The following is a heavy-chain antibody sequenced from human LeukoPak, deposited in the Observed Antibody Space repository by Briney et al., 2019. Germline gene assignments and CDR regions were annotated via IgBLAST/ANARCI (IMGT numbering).Heavy chain of an antibody. V-gene: IGHV4-59*12. CDR2: IYYSGSA. CDR1: GGSISSYY. J-gene: IGHJ3*02. CDR3: ARESGGETNGAFDI. Sequence: SETLSLTCTVSGGSISSYYWSWIRLPPGKGLEWIGYIYYSGSAEYNPSLKSRVTISMDTSKNQFSLKLSSVTAADTAVYYCARESGGETNGAFDIWGQGTMVTVSS. D-gene: IGHD3-16*01.